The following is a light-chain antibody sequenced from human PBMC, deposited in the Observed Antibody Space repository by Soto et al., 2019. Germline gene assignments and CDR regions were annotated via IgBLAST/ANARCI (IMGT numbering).Light chain of an antibody. CDR2: GAS. CDR1: QSVDSTY. CDR3: QQYGSSIT. J-gene: IGKJ5*01. Sequence: EIVLTQSPGTLSLSPGERATLSCRASQSVDSTYLTWYQQKPGQAPRLLIYGASGRATGIPDRFSGSGSGTDFTLTISRLEPEDFAVYYCQQYGSSITFGQGTRLEI. V-gene: IGKV3-20*01.